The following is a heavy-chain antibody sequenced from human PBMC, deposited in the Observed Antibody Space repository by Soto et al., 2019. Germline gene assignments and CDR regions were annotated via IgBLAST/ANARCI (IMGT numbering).Heavy chain of an antibody. J-gene: IGHJ4*02. CDR1: GGSFSGYY. D-gene: IGHD5-18*01. V-gene: IGHV4-34*01. CDR2: INHSGST. CDR3: AHSPPDDGDTAMAFFDY. Sequence: PSETLSLTCAVYGGSFSGYYWSWIRQPPGKGLEWIGEINHSGSTNYNPSLKSRVTISVDTSKNQFSLKLSSVTAADTAVYYCAHSPPDDGDTAMAFFDYCGQGTLVTVS.